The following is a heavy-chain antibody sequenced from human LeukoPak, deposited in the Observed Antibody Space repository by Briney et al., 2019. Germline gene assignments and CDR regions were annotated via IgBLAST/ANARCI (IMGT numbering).Heavy chain of an antibody. CDR3: ARDMRAAGNYFDY. Sequence: GGSLRLSCAASGVTFSSYAMSWVRQAPGKGLEWVAVISYDGSNKYYADSVKGRFTISRDNSKNTLYLQMNSLRAEDTAVYYCARDMRAAGNYFDYWGQGTLVTVSS. V-gene: IGHV3-30-3*01. D-gene: IGHD6-13*01. J-gene: IGHJ4*02. CDR1: GVTFSSYA. CDR2: ISYDGSNK.